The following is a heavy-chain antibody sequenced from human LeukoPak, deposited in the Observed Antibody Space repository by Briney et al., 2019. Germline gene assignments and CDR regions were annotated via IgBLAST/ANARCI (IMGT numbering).Heavy chain of an antibody. J-gene: IGHJ5*02. CDR3: AGYNWNH. CDR2: INPNSGGT. Sequence: GASVTVSCMASLYTFTGYYMHWVRQAPGKGLEWMGWINPNSGGTNYAQKFQCRVTMPRATSISTAYMELSRLRSDDTAVYYCAGYNWNHWGQGTLVTVSS. CDR1: LYTFTGYY. D-gene: IGHD1-1*01. V-gene: IGHV1-2*02.